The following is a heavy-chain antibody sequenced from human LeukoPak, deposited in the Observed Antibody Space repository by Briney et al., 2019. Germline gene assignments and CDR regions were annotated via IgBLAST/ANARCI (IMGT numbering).Heavy chain of an antibody. D-gene: IGHD6-13*01. Sequence: GGSLRLSCAASGFTFDDYGMSWVRQAPGKGLEWVSYITRSGSTTYYADSVKGRFTISRDNSKNSLYLQMNSLTTEDTAVYYCARDMAAAGDYWGQGTLVTVSS. CDR3: ARDMAAAGDY. J-gene: IGHJ4*02. CDR2: ITRSGSTT. CDR1: GFTFDDYG. V-gene: IGHV3-48*03.